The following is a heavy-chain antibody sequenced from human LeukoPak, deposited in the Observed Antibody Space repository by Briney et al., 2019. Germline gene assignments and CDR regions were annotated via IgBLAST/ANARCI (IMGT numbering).Heavy chain of an antibody. J-gene: IGHJ6*04. Sequence: GGSLRLSCAASGFTFSSYWMHWVRQAPGKGLVWVSRINSDESSTSYADSEKGRFTISRDNAKNTVYLQMNSLRAEDTAVYYCARDPRKSSSWYIRYGMDVWGKGTTVTVSS. D-gene: IGHD6-13*01. CDR3: ARDPRKSSSWYIRYGMDV. CDR2: INSDESST. V-gene: IGHV3-74*01. CDR1: GFTFSSYW.